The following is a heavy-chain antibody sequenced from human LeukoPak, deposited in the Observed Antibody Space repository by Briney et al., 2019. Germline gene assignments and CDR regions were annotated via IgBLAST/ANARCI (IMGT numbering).Heavy chain of an antibody. V-gene: IGHV3-48*01. CDR2: ISSSSRTI. Sequence: PGGSLRLSCAASGFTFSSYSMNWVRQAPGKGLEWVSYISSSSRTIYYADSVKGRFTISRDNAKNSLYLQMNSLRAEDTAVYYCARVIPPLGLNFLPGYWGQGTLVTVSS. CDR3: ARVIPPLGLNFLPGY. J-gene: IGHJ4*02. D-gene: IGHD2/OR15-2a*01. CDR1: GFTFSSYS.